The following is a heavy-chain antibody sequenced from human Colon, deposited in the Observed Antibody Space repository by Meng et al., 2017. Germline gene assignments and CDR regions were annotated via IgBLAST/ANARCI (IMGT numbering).Heavy chain of an antibody. CDR3: ARRYCSTTSCLIDY. CDR1: GFTFSTYE. V-gene: IGHV3-48*03. Sequence: GESLKISCAASGFTFSTYEMNWVRQPPGKGLEWVSYISTSVSTIYNADSVKGRFTISRDNTNNSLFLQMSGLSVGDTAVYYCARRYCSTTSCLIDYWGQGTLVTVSS. J-gene: IGHJ4*02. D-gene: IGHD2-2*01. CDR2: ISTSVSTI.